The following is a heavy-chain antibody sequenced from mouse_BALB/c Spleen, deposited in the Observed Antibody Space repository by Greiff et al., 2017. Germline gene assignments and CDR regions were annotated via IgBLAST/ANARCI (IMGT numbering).Heavy chain of an antibody. CDR3: ARGYGNPYYAMDY. CDR1: GYTFTSYW. D-gene: IGHD2-1*01. CDR2: INPSNGRT. V-gene: IGHV1S81*02. J-gene: IGHJ4*01. Sequence: QGQLQQSGAELVKPGASVKLSCKASGYTFTSYWMHWVKQRPGQGLEWIGEINPSNGRTNYNEKFKSKATLTVDKSSSTAYMQLSSLTSEDSAVYYCARGYGNPYYAMDYWGQGTSVTVSS.